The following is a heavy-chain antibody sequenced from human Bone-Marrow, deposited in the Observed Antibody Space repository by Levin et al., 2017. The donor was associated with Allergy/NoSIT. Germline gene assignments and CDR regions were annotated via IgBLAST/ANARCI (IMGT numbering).Heavy chain of an antibody. J-gene: IGHJ4*02. V-gene: IGHV3-23*01. CDR3: AKGGVAAPPIY. Sequence: GESLKISCAASKFIFKNYAMAWLRQAPGQGLEWVSAVSGSGDQTYQADSVRGRFTISRDNSKDTLFLQMNNLRAEDTAVYFCAKGGVAAPPIYWGQGTLVAFSS. CDR1: KFIFKNYA. D-gene: IGHD3-10*01. CDR2: VSGSGDQT.